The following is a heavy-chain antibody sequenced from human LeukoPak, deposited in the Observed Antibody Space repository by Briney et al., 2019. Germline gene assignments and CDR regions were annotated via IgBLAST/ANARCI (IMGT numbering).Heavy chain of an antibody. CDR1: GFTFSSYG. D-gene: IGHD5-18*01. Sequence: PGGSLRLSCAASGFTFSSYGMHWVHQAPGKGLEWVAFIRYDGSNKYYADSVKGRFTISRDNSKNTLYLQMNSLRAEDTAVYYCAIDVRLWILDYWGKGTLVTVSS. CDR3: AIDVRLWILDY. J-gene: IGHJ4*02. CDR2: IRYDGSNK. V-gene: IGHV3-30*02.